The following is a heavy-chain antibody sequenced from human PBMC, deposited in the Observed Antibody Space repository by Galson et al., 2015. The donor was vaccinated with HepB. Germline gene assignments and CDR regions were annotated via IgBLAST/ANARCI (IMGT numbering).Heavy chain of an antibody. CDR3: ASSSLGYCSSTSCYTGYYFDY. V-gene: IGHV1-69*13. Sequence: QSGAEVKKPGASVKVSCKASGGTFSSYAISWVRQAPGQGLEWMGGIIPIFGTANYAQKFQGRVTITADESTSTAYMELSSLRSEDTAVYYCASSSLGYCSSTSCYTGYYFDYWGQGTLVTVSS. CDR1: GGTFSSYA. D-gene: IGHD2-2*02. J-gene: IGHJ4*02. CDR2: IIPIFGTA.